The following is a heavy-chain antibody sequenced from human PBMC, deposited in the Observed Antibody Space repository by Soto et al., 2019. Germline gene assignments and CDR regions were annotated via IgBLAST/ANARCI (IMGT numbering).Heavy chain of an antibody. D-gene: IGHD3-22*01. Sequence: PSETLSLTCAVSGGSLTSGAYYWTWIRQHPGKGLEWIAYIHYSGRTYYNPSLKSRVTISVDTSNNQFSLKLSSVTAADTAVYYCARYYFDSSGYSNWFDPWGQGTLVTVSS. CDR1: GGSLTSGAYY. J-gene: IGHJ5*02. CDR2: IHYSGRT. CDR3: ARYYFDSSGYSNWFDP. V-gene: IGHV4-31*02.